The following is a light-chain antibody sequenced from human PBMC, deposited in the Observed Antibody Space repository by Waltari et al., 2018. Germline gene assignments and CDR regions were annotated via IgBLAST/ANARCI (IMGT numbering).Light chain of an antibody. CDR1: SSDIGAFDL. Sequence: QSALAQPASVSGSPGQSITISCPGSSSDIGAFDLVSWYQQHPGRAPRLIIRNVSGRPAVVPHRFSGSKSGNTASLTISSLRSEDESLYFCSSFTTGSTGLFGGGTKLTVL. V-gene: IGLV2-14*03. CDR3: SSFTTGSTGL. J-gene: IGLJ2*01. CDR2: NVS.